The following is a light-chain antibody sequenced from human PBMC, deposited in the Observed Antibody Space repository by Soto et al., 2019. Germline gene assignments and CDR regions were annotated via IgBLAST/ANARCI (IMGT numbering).Light chain of an antibody. Sequence: QSALTQPPSASGAPGQSVTISCTGTSSDVGGCKFVSWYQQYPGKAPKLIIYEVSKRPSGVPDRFSGSKSGNTASLTVSGLQADDEADYYCSSCAGSDNPYVFGTGTKVTVL. CDR3: SSCAGSDNPYV. CDR2: EVS. V-gene: IGLV2-8*01. J-gene: IGLJ1*01. CDR1: SSDVGGCKF.